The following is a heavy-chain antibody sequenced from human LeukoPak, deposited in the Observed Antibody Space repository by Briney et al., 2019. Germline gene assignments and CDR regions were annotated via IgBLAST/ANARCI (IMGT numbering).Heavy chain of an antibody. CDR2: IYSGGST. V-gene: IGHV3-53*01. J-gene: IGHJ3*02. D-gene: IGHD2-2*01. CDR3: ARVGVVPAAIPDGFDI. CDR1: GFTVSSNY. Sequence: GGSLRLSCAASGFTVSSNYMSWVRQAPGKGLEWVSVIYSGGSTYYADSVKGRFTISRDNSKNTLYLQMNSLTAEDTAVYYCARVGVVPAAIPDGFDIWGEGTMVTVSS.